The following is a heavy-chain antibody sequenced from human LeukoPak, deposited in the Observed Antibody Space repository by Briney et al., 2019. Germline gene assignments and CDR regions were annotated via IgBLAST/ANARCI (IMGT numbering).Heavy chain of an antibody. V-gene: IGHV3-48*03. D-gene: IGHD5-12*01. J-gene: IGHJ4*02. Sequence: PGGSLRLSCAASGFTFRSYEVNWVRQAPGKGLEWVSYTTTSGGTIYYTDSVKGRFTVSRDNAKNSLYLQMNSLRAEDTAVYYCARSDTGYSGYDRTFVSLDYWGQGTLVTVSS. CDR1: GFTFRSYE. CDR3: ARSDTGYSGYDRTFVSLDY. CDR2: TTTSGGTI.